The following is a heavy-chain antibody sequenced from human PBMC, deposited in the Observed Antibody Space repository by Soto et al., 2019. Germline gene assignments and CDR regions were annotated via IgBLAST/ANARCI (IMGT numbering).Heavy chain of an antibody. D-gene: IGHD3-9*01. CDR3: AYGSRDILTGYSPAFDY. CDR2: INHSGST. CDR1: GGSFSGYY. J-gene: IGHJ4*02. V-gene: IGHV4-34*01. Sequence: QVQLQQWGAGLLKPSETLSLTCAVYGGSFSGYYWSWIRQPPGKGLEWIGEINHSGSTNYNPSLKSRVTISVDTSKNQFSLKLSSVTAADTAVYYCAYGSRDILTGYSPAFDYWGQGTLVTVSS.